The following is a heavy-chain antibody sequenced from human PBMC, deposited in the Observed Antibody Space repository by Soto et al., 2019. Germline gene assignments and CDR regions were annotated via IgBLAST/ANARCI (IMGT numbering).Heavy chain of an antibody. CDR2: INPSGGST. CDR1: GYTFTSYY. V-gene: IGHV1-46*01. Sequence: ASVKVSCKASGYTFTSYYMPWVRQAPGQGLEWMGIINPSGGSTSYAQKFQGRVTMTRDTSTSTVYMELSSLRSEDTAVYYCARAAHYDFWSGSAPYYYYYGMDVWGQGTTVTVSS. J-gene: IGHJ6*02. D-gene: IGHD3-3*01. CDR3: ARAAHYDFWSGSAPYYYYYGMDV.